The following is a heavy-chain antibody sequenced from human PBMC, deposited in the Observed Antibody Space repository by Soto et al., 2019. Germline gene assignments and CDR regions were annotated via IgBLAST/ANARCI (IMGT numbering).Heavy chain of an antibody. J-gene: IGHJ4*02. CDR2: IDPSDSQT. D-gene: IGHD5-18*01. CDR1: GYSFAGYW. V-gene: IGHV5-10-1*01. CDR3: ARQIYDADTGPNFQYYFDS. Sequence: PGGSLKISCKGSGYSFAGYWITWVRQKPEKGLEWRGRIDPSDSQTYYSPSFRGHVTISVTKSITTVFLQWSSLRASDTAMYYCARQIYDADTGPNFQYYFDSWGQGTPVTVSS.